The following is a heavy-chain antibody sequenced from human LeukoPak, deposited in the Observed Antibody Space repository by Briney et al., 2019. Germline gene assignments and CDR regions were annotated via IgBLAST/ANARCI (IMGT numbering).Heavy chain of an antibody. CDR3: AKGRGYSGYDTYFDY. J-gene: IGHJ4*02. CDR2: ISWNSGSI. CDR1: GFTFDDYA. D-gene: IGHD5-12*01. Sequence: GRSLRLSCAASGFTFDDYAMHWVRQAPGKGLEWVLGISWNSGSIGYADSVKGRFTISRDSAKNSLYLQMNSLRADDMALYYCAKGRGYSGYDTYFDYWGQGTLVTVSS. V-gene: IGHV3-9*03.